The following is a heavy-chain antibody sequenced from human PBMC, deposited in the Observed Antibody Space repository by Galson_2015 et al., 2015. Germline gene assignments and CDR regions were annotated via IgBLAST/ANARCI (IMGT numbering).Heavy chain of an antibody. Sequence: ETLSLTCSVSGDSISDYYWNWIRQPPGKGLEWIGYINYSGSTNYNPGLKGRVTISVDTSKNQISLKVTPLTAADTALYYCARALPGKRRAWSDGVPKIRWGQGT. D-gene: IGHD2-8*02. CDR2: INYSGST. CDR1: GDSISDYY. V-gene: IGHV4-59*01. J-gene: IGHJ3*01. CDR3: ARALPGKRRAWSDGVPKIR.